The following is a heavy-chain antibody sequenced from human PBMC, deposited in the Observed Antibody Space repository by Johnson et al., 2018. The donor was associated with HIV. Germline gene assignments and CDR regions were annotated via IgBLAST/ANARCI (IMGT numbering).Heavy chain of an antibody. J-gene: IGHJ3*01. Sequence: QVQLVESGGGLVQPGGSLRLSCAASGFTFSSYDMHWVRQAPGKGLEWVAVISYDGSDKYYADSVKGRFTISRDSSKNTLYLQMNSLRAEDTAVYYCASGDGDGFWGHGTMVTGSS. CDR1: GFTFSSYD. V-gene: IGHV3-30*03. D-gene: IGHD4-17*01. CDR3: ASGDGDGF. CDR2: ISYDGSDK.